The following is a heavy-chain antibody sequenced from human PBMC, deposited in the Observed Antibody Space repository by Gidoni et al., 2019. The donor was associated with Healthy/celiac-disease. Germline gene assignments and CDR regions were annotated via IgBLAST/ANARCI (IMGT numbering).Heavy chain of an antibody. D-gene: IGHD6-19*01. V-gene: IGHV3-23*01. CDR2: ISGRVGST. J-gene: IGHJ4*02. Sequence: EVQLLESGGDLVQPGGSLRLYCAASGFTFSRYAMTWVSKAPGKGLDGVSPISGRVGSTYYADSVKGRFTMSRDNSKNTLYLQMNSLRAEDTAVYYCAKAKTAVAGTNYWGQGTLVTVSS. CDR3: AKAKTAVAGTNY. CDR1: GFTFSRYA.